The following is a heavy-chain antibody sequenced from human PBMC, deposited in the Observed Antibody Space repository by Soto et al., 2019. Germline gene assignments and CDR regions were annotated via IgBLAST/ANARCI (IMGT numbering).Heavy chain of an antibody. Sequence: ASVKVSCKASGYTFTSYYMHWVRQAPGQGLEWMGIINPSGGSTSYAQKFQGRVTMTRDTSTSTVYMELSSLRSEDTAVYYCARGAGSGWFRNYFDYWGQGTLVTVSS. CDR1: GYTFTSYY. CDR3: ARGAGSGWFRNYFDY. V-gene: IGHV1-46*01. J-gene: IGHJ4*02. CDR2: INPSGGST. D-gene: IGHD6-19*01.